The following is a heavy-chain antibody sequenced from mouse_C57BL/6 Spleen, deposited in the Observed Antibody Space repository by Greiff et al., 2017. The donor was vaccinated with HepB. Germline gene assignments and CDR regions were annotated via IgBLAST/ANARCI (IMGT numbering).Heavy chain of an antibody. CDR1: GYTFTSYW. CDR2: INPSNGGT. Sequence: VQLQQPGTELVKPEASVKLSCKASGYTFTSYWMHWVKQRPGQGLVWIGNINPSNGGTNYNEKFKSKATLTVDKSSSTAYMQLSSLTSEDSAVYYCAIPGYGSSWFAYWGQGTLVTVSA. D-gene: IGHD1-1*01. J-gene: IGHJ3*01. V-gene: IGHV1-53*01. CDR3: AIPGYGSSWFAY.